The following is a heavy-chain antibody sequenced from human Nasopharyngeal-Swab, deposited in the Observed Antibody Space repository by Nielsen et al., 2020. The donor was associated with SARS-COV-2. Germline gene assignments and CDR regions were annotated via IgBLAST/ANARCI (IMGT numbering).Heavy chain of an antibody. D-gene: IGHD1-26*01. CDR1: GGSISSSSYY. CDR3: EKSGSYQTIYFDY. J-gene: IGHJ4*02. V-gene: IGHV4-39*01. CDR2: IYYSGST. Sequence: SETLSLTCTVSGGSISSSSYYWGWIRQPPGKGLEWIGSIYYSGSTYYNPSLKSRVTISVDTSKNQFSLKLSSVTAADTAVYYCEKSGSYQTIYFDYWGQGTLVTVSS.